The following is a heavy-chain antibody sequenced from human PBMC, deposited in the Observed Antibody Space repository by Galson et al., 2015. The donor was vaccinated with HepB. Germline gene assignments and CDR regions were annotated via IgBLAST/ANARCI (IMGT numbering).Heavy chain of an antibody. V-gene: IGHV3-23*01. Sequence: SLRLSCAASGFTFSSYAMSWVRQAPGKGLEWVSATSGSGGSTYYADSVKGRFTISRDNSKNTLYLQMNSLRAEDTAVYYCAREEYSSGWYFGGNWFDPWGQGTLVTVSS. CDR3: AREEYSSGWYFGGNWFDP. CDR1: GFTFSSYA. D-gene: IGHD6-19*01. J-gene: IGHJ5*02. CDR2: TSGSGGST.